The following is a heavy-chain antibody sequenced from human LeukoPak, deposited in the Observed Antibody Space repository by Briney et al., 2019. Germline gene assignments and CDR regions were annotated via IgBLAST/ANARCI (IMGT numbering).Heavy chain of an antibody. J-gene: IGHJ6*02. D-gene: IGHD1-26*01. V-gene: IGHV4-34*01. CDR2: INHSGST. Sequence: PSETLSLTCAVYGGSFSGYYWSWIRQPPGKGLEWIGEINHSGSTNYNPSLKSRVTISVDTSKNQFSLKLGSVTAADTAVYYCASLLQRYYGMDVWGQGTTVTVSS. CDR3: ASLLQRYYGMDV. CDR1: GGSFSGYY.